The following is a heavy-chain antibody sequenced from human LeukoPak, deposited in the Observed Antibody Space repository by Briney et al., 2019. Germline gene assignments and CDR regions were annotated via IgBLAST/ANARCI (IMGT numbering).Heavy chain of an antibody. D-gene: IGHD7-27*01. CDR1: GFTFSSYW. V-gene: IGHV4-59*01. J-gene: IGHJ4*02. CDR3: ASNTGTVFDY. Sequence: PGGSLRLPCAASGFTFSSYWMSWIRQPPGKGLEWIGYVYYSGSTEYNPSLRSRVTISLEMSKHQFSLNLTSVTAADTAVYYCASNTGTVFDYWGQGALVTVSS. CDR2: VYYSGST.